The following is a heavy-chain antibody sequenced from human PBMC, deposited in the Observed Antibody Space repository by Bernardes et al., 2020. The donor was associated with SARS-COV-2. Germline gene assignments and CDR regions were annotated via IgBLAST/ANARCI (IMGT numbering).Heavy chain of an antibody. J-gene: IGHJ3*01. CDR2: IYPSTGGT. Sequence: ASVEVSCKASGYTFTDYYMHWVRQAPGQGLEWMGWIYPSTGGTKYAQNFQGRVTMTRDTSITTAYMELSSLTFADTAVYFCASVTWSQRDGFDFWGPGTMVTVSS. CDR3: ASVTWSQRDGFDF. CDR1: GYTFTDYY. D-gene: IGHD1-26*01. V-gene: IGHV1-2*02.